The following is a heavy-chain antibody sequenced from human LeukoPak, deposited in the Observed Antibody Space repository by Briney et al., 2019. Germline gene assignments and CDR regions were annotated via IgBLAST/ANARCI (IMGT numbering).Heavy chain of an antibody. J-gene: IGHJ4*02. CDR1: GFTLSSYW. V-gene: IGHV3-74*01. CDR3: ATSRTFDY. Sequence: GGSLRLSCAASGFTLSSYWMHWVRQAPGKGLGWVSHINIDGSNTRYADSVKGRFTISRDNAENTLYLQMNSLRVDDTAVYYCATSRTFDYWGQGTLVTVSS. CDR2: INIDGSNT.